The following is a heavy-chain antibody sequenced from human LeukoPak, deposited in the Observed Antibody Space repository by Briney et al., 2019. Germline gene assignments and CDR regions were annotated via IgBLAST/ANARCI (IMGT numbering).Heavy chain of an antibody. D-gene: IGHD4-17*01. CDR1: GFTFSSYS. Sequence: GGSLRLSCAASGFTFSSYSMNWVRQAPGKGLEWVSSISSSSSYIYYADSVKGRFTISRDNAKNSLYLQVNSLRAEDTAVYYCARARPTVTHGDYWGQGTLVTVSS. CDR3: ARARPTVTHGDY. V-gene: IGHV3-21*01. J-gene: IGHJ4*02. CDR2: ISSSSSYI.